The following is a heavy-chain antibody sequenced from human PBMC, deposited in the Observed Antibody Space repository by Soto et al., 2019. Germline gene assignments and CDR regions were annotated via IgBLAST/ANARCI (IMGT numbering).Heavy chain of an antibody. J-gene: IGHJ4*02. V-gene: IGHV3-11*01. CDR2: ISSSGTTV. CDR3: ARDHGFDS. CDR1: GFIFNDFY. Sequence: QVQLVETGGGLVKPGGSLRLSCAGTGFIFNDFYMRWIRQAPGKALERVSYISSSGTTVYYADSVKGPCTISRDNAKSSVYLQMNSLRAEDTAVYYCARDHGFDSWSQGTLVTVSS.